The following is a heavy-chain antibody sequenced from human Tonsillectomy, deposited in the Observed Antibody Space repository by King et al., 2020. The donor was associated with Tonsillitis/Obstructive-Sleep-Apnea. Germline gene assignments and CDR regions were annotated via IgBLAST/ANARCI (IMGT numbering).Heavy chain of an antibody. CDR3: ARSGFNARDRGVLLVGY. CDR1: GYTFTGYY. CDR2: INPNSGGT. D-gene: IGHD1-26*01. V-gene: IGHV1-2*02. J-gene: IGHJ4*02. Sequence: QLVQSGAEVKKPGASVKVSCKASGYTFTGYYMHWVRQAPGQGLEWMGWINPNSGGTNYAQKVQGRVTMTRDTSISTAYMELSRLRSDDTAVYYCARSGFNARDRGVLLVGYWGQGTLFTVSS.